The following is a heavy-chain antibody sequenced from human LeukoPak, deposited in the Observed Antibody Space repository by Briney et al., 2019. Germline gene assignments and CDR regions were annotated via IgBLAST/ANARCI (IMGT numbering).Heavy chain of an antibody. CDR2: MNPGTGKT. V-gene: IGHV1-8*01. J-gene: IGHJ3*02. CDR3: ARDGERAFDI. D-gene: IGHD4-17*01. Sequence: ASVQVSCKASGYTFTNHDINWVRQAAGQGLEWMGWMNPGTGKTGYAQNFQGRVTMTRSSSISTAYLELRSLRSADTAVYYCARDGERAFDIWGRGTKVTVSS. CDR1: GYTFTNHD.